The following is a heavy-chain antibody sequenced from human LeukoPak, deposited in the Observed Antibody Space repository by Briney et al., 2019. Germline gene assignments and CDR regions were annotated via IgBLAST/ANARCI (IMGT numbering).Heavy chain of an antibody. CDR2: INHSGST. V-gene: IGHV4-34*01. D-gene: IGHD4-11*01. CDR3: AHYRTSAFGT. CDR1: GGSFSGYY. Sequence: SETLSLTCAVYGGSFSGYYWSWIRQPPGKGLEWIGEINHSGSTNYNPSLKSRVTISVDTSKNQFSLKLSSVTAADTAVYYCAHYRTSAFGTWGQGTMVTVSS. J-gene: IGHJ3*02.